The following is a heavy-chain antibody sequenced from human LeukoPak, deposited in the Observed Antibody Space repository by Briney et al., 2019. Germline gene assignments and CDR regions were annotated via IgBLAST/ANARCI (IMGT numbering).Heavy chain of an antibody. CDR1: GGSISSYY. Sequence: PSETLSLTCTVSGGSISSYYWSWIRQPPGKGLEWIGYIYYSGSTNYNPSLKSRVTISVDTSKNQFSLKLSSVTAADTAVYYCARGYIVVVPAAIRRVAAFDIWGQGTMVTVSS. D-gene: IGHD2-2*02. CDR3: ARGYIVVVPAAIRRVAAFDI. CDR2: IYYSGST. V-gene: IGHV4-59*01. J-gene: IGHJ3*02.